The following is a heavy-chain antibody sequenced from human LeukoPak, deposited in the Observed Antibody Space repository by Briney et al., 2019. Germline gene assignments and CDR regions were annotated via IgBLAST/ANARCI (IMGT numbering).Heavy chain of an antibody. CDR2: ISISGTKT. D-gene: IGHD4-17*01. CDR3: ANEIRPNDY. J-gene: IGHJ4*02. Sequence: GGSLRLSCAASEFDFSTHAMAWVRQAPGKGLEWVSAISISGTKTYYADSVKGRFTISRDNSKNMLYLQMYSLRAEDTAVYYCANEIRPNDYWGQGTLVTVSS. CDR1: EFDFSTHA. V-gene: IGHV3-23*01.